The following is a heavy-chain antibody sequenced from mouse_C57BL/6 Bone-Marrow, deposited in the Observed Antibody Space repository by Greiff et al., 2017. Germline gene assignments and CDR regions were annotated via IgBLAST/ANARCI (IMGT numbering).Heavy chain of an antibody. CDR2: ISYDGSN. CDR1: GYSITSGYY. D-gene: IGHD4-1*01. CDR3: ASWASWFAY. J-gene: IGHJ3*01. V-gene: IGHV3-6*01. Sequence: DVQLQESGPGLVKPSQSLSLTCSVTGYSITSGYYWNWIRQFPGNKLEWMGYISYDGSNNYNPSLKNRISITRDTSKNQFFLKLNSVTTEDTATYYCASWASWFAYWGQGTLVTVSA.